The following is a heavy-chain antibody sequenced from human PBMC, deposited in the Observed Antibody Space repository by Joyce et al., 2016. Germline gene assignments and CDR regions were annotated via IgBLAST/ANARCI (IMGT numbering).Heavy chain of an antibody. CDR2: INPETGNP. D-gene: IGHD1-1*01. V-gene: IGHV1-3*01. CDR1: GYTFTRYA. CDR3: ARDTGRDWNLDY. J-gene: IGHJ4*02. Sequence: QVHLVQSGAEVKRRGASVTVSCKASGYTFTRYALHWVRQAPGQSLEWMGRINPETGNPVYSQKFQDRVTVTRDTSASTVYMELRTLRSEDTAMYYCARDTGRDWNLDYWGQGTLITVSS.